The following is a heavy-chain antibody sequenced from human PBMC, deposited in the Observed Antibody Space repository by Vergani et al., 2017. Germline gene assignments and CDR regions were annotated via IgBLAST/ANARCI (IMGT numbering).Heavy chain of an antibody. V-gene: IGHV1-2*02. Sequence: QVQLVQSGAEVKKPGASVKVSCKASGYTFTSYGISWVRQAPGQGLEWMGWINPNSGGTNYAQKFQGRVTMTRDTSISTAYMELSRLRSDDTAVYYCARGKGPYYYYYYGMDVWGQGTTVTVSS. CDR3: ARGKGPYYYYYYGMDV. J-gene: IGHJ6*02. CDR1: GYTFTSYG. CDR2: INPNSGGT.